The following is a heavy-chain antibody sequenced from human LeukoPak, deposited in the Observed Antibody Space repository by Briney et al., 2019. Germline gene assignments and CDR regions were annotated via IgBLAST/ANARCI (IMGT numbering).Heavy chain of an antibody. D-gene: IGHD2-15*01. CDR2: IYYSGST. V-gene: IGHV4-39*01. J-gene: IGHJ4*02. CDR1: GGSISSCSYY. CDR3: ARYFRYCSGGSCYSEGIY. Sequence: SETLSLTCTGSGGSISSCSYYWGWIRQPPGKGLEWIGSIYYSGSTYYNPSLKSRVTISVDTSKNQFSLKLSSVTAADTAVCYCARYFRYCSGGSCYSEGIYWGQGTLVTVSS.